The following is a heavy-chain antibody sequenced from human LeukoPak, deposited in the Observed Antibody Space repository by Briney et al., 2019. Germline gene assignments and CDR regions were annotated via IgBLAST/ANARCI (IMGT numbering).Heavy chain of an antibody. CDR1: GFTFSRYG. V-gene: IGHV3-30*02. CDR2: IRYDGSNK. CDR3: AKATNYDSSGYTDAFDI. Sequence: GGSLRFSXAASGFTFSRYGMHWVRQAPGKGLEWVSFIRYDGSNKYYADSVKGRFTISRDNSKNTLYLQMNSLRVEDTAVYYCAKATNYDSSGYTDAFDIWGQGTMVTVSS. J-gene: IGHJ3*02. D-gene: IGHD3-22*01.